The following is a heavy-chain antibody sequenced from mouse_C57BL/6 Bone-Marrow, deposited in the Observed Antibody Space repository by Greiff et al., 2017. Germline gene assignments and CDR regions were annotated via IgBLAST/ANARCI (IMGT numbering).Heavy chain of an antibody. Sequence: QVQLKESGAELARPGASVKLSCKASGYTFTSSGISWVKQRTGQGLEWIGEIYPRSGNTYSNEKFKGKATMTADKSSSTAYMELRSLTSEYSAVYFCARDGYYFYYFDDWGQGTTLTVAS. CDR3: ARDGYYFYYFDD. V-gene: IGHV1-81*01. D-gene: IGHD2-3*01. CDR1: GYTFTSSG. CDR2: IYPRSGNT. J-gene: IGHJ2*01.